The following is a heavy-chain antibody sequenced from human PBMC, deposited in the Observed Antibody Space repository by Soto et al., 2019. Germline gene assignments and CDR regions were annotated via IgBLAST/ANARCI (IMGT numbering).Heavy chain of an antibody. V-gene: IGHV3-11*03. D-gene: IGHD5-12*01. CDR3: ALTSGYDYVFAY. J-gene: IGHJ4*02. CDR2: ISSSSSHT. Sequence: GGSLRLSCAASGFTFSDYYMSWIRQAPGKGLEWVSYISSSSSHTNYADSVKGRFTISRDNAKNSLYLQMNSLRAEDTAVYYCALTSGYDYVFAYWGQGTLVTVSS. CDR1: GFTFSDYY.